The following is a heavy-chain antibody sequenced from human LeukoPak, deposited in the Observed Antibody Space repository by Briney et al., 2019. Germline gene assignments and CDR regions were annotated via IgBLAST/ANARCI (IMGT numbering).Heavy chain of an antibody. CDR2: IYPGDSDT. CDR1: GYTFNNYW. Sequence: GESLKISCKASGYTFNNYWIGWVRQVPGKGLEWMGIIYPGDSDTRYSPSFQGQVTISADKSISTAYLQWSSLKASDTAMYYCARRGTTVTTFPYYYYGMDVWGQGTTVTVSS. J-gene: IGHJ6*02. D-gene: IGHD4-17*01. CDR3: ARRGTTVTTFPYYYYGMDV. V-gene: IGHV5-51*01.